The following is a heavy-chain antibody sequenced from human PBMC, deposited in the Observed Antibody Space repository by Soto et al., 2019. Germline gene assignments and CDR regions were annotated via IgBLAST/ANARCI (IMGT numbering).Heavy chain of an antibody. CDR3: ARVGPWGPYYYDSSPYTFQNWFDP. CDR1: GYSISSGYY. D-gene: IGHD3-22*01. Sequence: SDTLSLTCAVSGYSISSGYYWGWLRQPPGKGLEWIGSIYHVGSTYYNPSLNSRVTLSIDMTNNHVSLILNSVTAADTAVYYCARVGPWGPYYYDSSPYTFQNWFDPRGQGTLLXVS. V-gene: IGHV4-38-2*01. CDR2: IYHVGST. J-gene: IGHJ5*02.